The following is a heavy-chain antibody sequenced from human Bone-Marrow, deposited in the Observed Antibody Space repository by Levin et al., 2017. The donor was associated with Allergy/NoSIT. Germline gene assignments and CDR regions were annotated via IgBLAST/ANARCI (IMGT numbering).Heavy chain of an antibody. CDR1: GYSFTSYW. V-gene: IGHV5-51*01. CDR3: ARSHAVAYGDYVEDAFDS. CDR2: IYPGDSDT. D-gene: IGHD4-17*01. J-gene: IGHJ3*02. Sequence: GESLKISCKGSGYSFTSYWIGWVRQMPGKGLEWMGIIYPGDSDTRHSPSFQGQVTISADKSISTAYLQGSSLKASDIAMYYCARSHAVAYGDYVEDAFDSWGQGTMVTVSS.